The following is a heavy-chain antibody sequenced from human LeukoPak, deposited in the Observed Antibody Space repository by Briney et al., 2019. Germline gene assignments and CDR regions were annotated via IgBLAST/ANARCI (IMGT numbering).Heavy chain of an antibody. V-gene: IGHV3-53*01. CDR3: ARAPTLNYYYYYMDV. CDR2: IYSGGST. Sequence: GGSLRLSCAASGFTVSSNYMSWVRQAPGKGLEWVSVIYSGGSTYYADSVKGRFTTSRDNSKNTLYLQMNSLRAEDTAVYYCARAPTLNYYYYYMDVWGKGTTVTVSS. CDR1: GFTVSSNY. J-gene: IGHJ6*03.